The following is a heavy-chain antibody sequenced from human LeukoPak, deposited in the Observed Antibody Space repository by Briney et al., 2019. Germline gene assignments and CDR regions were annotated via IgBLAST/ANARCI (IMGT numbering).Heavy chain of an antibody. CDR1: GFTFSRYG. Sequence: GGSLRLSCAASGFTFSRYGMHWVRQAPGKGLEWVAFIRYDGSNRYYADSVKGRSTISRDNSKNTLYLQMNSLRAEDTAVYYCAKDPGAHYYGSGSYRRGSYFDYWGQGTLVTVSS. V-gene: IGHV3-30*02. CDR2: IRYDGSNR. J-gene: IGHJ4*02. D-gene: IGHD3-10*01. CDR3: AKDPGAHYYGSGSYRRGSYFDY.